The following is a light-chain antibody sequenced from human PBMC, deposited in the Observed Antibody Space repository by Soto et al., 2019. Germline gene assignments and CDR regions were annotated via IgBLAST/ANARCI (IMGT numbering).Light chain of an antibody. V-gene: IGKV3-15*01. Sequence: EIMMTQSPAALSVSPGEGATLSCMAGQNIGSNLAWYQQKPGQAPRLLMFRTSSRATGFPARFSGSGSGTEFNLTISSLQSEDFGVYYCQQYNNWPRATFGGGTKVDI. J-gene: IGKJ4*01. CDR3: QQYNNWPRAT. CDR1: QNIGSN. CDR2: RTS.